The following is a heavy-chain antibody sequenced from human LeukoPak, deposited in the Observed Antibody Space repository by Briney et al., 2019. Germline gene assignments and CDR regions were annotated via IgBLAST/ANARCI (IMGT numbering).Heavy chain of an antibody. V-gene: IGHV4-34*01. CDR2: INHSGST. J-gene: IGHJ5*02. Sequence: SETLSLTCAVYGGSFSGYYWSWIRQPPGKGLEWIGEINHSGSTNYNPSLKSRVTISVDTSKNQFSLKLSSVTAADTAVYYCARGGVVPAAIIRYNWFDPWGQGTLVTVSS. CDR3: ARGGVVPAAIIRYNWFDP. D-gene: IGHD2-2*01. CDR1: GGSFSGYY.